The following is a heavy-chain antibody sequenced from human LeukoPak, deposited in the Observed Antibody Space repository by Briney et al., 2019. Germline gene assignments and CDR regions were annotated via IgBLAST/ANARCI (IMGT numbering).Heavy chain of an antibody. CDR1: GFTFSTSW. Sequence: PGGSLRLSCAASGFTFSTSWMDWVRQAPGKGLEWVANINPGGSEKYSVDSVKGRFTISRDNAKNSLYLQMNSLRAEDTAVYYCARDRAYKSFDYWGQGTLVTVSS. CDR3: ARDRAYKSFDY. V-gene: IGHV3-7*01. J-gene: IGHJ4*02. CDR2: INPGGSEK. D-gene: IGHD3-16*01.